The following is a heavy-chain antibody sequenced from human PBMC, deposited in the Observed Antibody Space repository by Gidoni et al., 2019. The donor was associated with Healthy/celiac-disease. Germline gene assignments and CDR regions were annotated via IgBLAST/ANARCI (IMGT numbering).Heavy chain of an antibody. CDR3: ARGDDFWSGYPYYYYGMDV. CDR2: IWYDGSNK. D-gene: IGHD3-3*01. J-gene: IGHJ6*02. V-gene: IGHV3-33*01. Sequence: QVQLVESGGGVVQPGRSLILSCAASGFTFSSYGMHWVRQAPGKGLEWVAVIWYDGSNKYYADAVKGRFTISRDNSKNTLDLQMNSLRAEDTAVYYCARGDDFWSGYPYYYYGMDVWGQGTTVTVSS. CDR1: GFTFSSYG.